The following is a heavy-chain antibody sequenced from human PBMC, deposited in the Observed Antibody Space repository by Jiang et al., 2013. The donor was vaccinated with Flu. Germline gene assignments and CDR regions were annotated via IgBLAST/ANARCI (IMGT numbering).Heavy chain of an antibody. J-gene: IGHJ3*02. CDR2: SIPIFGTA. V-gene: IGHV1-69*01. D-gene: IGHD6-13*01. CDR1: GGTFSSYA. Sequence: GAEVKKPGSSVKVSCKASGGTFSSYAISWVRHGPWDKGLSGWEGSIPIFGTANYAQKFQGRVTITADESTSTAYMELSSLRSEDTAVYYCASASIEAVPRAFDIWGQGTMVTVSS. CDR3: ASASIEAVPRAFDI.